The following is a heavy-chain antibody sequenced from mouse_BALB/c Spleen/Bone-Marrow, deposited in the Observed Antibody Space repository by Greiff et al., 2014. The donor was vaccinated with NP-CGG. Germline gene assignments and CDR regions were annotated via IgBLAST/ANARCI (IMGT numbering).Heavy chain of an antibody. D-gene: IGHD2-14*01. Sequence: VQLKESGAELVKPGASVKLSCTASGFNIKDTYMHWVKQRPEQGLEWIGRIDPANGNTKYDPKFQDKATITADTSSNTAYLQLSSLTSEDTAVYYCASYRYAWYFDVWGAGTTVTVSS. CDR3: ASYRYAWYFDV. J-gene: IGHJ1*01. CDR2: IDPANGNT. CDR1: GFNIKDTY. V-gene: IGHV14-3*02.